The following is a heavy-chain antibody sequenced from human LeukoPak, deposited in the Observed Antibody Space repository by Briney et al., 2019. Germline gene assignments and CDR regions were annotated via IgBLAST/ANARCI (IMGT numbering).Heavy chain of an antibody. J-gene: IGHJ6*03. CDR3: ARDPMVRNYYYYYMDV. CDR2: ISYDGSNK. D-gene: IGHD3-10*01. V-gene: IGHV3-30*04. CDR1: GFTFSSYA. Sequence: GGSLRLSCAASGFTFSSYAIHWVRQAPGKGLEWVAVISYDGSNKYYADSVKGRFTISRDNSKDTLYLQMNSLRAEDTAVYYCARDPMVRNYYYYYMDVWGKGTTVTVSS.